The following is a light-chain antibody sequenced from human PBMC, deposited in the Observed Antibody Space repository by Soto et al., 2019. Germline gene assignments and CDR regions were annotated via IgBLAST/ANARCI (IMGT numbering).Light chain of an antibody. Sequence: EIVMTQSPATLSLSPGTRATLSCRASQSVSSNLGWYQQKPGQAPRLLIYGASTMATGIPARFSGSGSGTEFFLTISSLQSEDFAVYYCQQYNNWPLTFGGGTKVEIK. CDR2: GAS. V-gene: IGKV3-15*01. J-gene: IGKJ4*01. CDR3: QQYNNWPLT. CDR1: QSVSSN.